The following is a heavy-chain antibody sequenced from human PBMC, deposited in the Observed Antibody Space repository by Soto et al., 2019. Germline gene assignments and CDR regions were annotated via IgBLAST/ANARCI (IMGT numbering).Heavy chain of an antibody. V-gene: IGHV3-13*01. CDR3: ARELHGGSYGMDV. CDR1: GFTVSSNY. J-gene: IGHJ6*02. Sequence: PVGSLRLFCAASGFTVSSNYMHWVRQVTGKGLEWVSGITTAGDTYYPGSVKGRFTISREKAKNSLYLQMNSLSAGDTAVYYCARELHGGSYGMDVWGQGTTVTVSS. CDR2: ITTAGDT.